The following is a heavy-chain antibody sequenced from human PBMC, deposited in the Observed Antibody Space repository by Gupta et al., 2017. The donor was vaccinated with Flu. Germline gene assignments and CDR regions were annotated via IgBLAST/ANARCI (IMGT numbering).Heavy chain of an antibody. Sequence: QGLEWMGRINATSGGTNYAQKFQGRVTMTRDTSIRTVYMELSRLRSDDTAVYYCARGRHCFGPRFTAYHALDIWGQGTMVTVSS. CDR2: INATSGGT. CDR3: ARGRHCFGPRFTAYHALDI. V-gene: IGHV1-2*06. D-gene: IGHD3-16*01. J-gene: IGHJ3*02.